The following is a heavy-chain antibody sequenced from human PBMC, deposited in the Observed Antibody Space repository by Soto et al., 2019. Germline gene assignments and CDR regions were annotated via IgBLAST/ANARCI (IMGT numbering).Heavy chain of an antibody. V-gene: IGHV1-18*01. CDR1: GYIFTTYG. J-gene: IGHJ6*02. CDR3: ARDRPPGSLYGMDA. CDR2: ISADSGYT. Sequence: QIKLVQSGGEMERPGASVTVSCEASGYIFTTYGLSWVRQTPAHGLEWMGWISADSGYTQYAQFLQGRVTMTRDTSTNTGYMELRDLTSDDTGIYYCARDRPPGSLYGMDAWCQGTAVTVSS.